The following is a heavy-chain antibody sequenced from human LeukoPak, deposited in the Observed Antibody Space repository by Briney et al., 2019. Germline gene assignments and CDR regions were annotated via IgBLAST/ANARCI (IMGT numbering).Heavy chain of an antibody. CDR1: GYTFTNYD. Sequence: ASVKVSCMASGYTFTNYDINWVRQATGQGLEWMGWMNPKGGYTGYAQKFQGRVTITRDTSISTAYMELRGLRSEDTAVYYCARVNGDIDYWGQGTLVTVSS. V-gene: IGHV1-8*03. J-gene: IGHJ4*02. CDR3: ARVNGDIDY. D-gene: IGHD4-17*01. CDR2: MNPKGGYT.